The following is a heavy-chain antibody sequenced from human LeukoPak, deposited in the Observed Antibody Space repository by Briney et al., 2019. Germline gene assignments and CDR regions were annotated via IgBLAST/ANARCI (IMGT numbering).Heavy chain of an antibody. V-gene: IGHV1-69*04. J-gene: IGHJ4*02. CDR2: IIPILGIA. CDR1: GGTFSSYA. D-gene: IGHD1-14*01. CDR3: AREEPMGVTADY. Sequence: SVKVSCKASGGTFSSYAISWVRQAPGQGLEWMGRIIPILGIANYAQEFQGRGTITAYRSTSTAYMELSSLRSEHTAVYYCAREEPMGVTADYWGQGTLVTVSS.